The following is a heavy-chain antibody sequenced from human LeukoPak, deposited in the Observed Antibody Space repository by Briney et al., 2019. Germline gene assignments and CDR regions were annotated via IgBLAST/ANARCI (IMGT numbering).Heavy chain of an antibody. CDR2: IYYSGST. CDR1: GGSISSYY. V-gene: IGHV4-59*01. J-gene: IGHJ4*02. Sequence: SETLSLTCTVSGGSISSYYWSWIRQPPGKGLEWIGYIYYSGSTNYNPSLKSRVTISVDTSKNQFSLKLSSVTAADTAVYYCARVDYDRKYFDYWGQGTLVTVSS. CDR3: ARVDYDRKYFDY. D-gene: IGHD3-22*01.